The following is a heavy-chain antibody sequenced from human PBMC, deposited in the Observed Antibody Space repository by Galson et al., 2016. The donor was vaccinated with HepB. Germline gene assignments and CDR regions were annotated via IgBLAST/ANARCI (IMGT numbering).Heavy chain of an antibody. J-gene: IGHJ4*02. V-gene: IGHV3-30*14. CDR3: ARDSGTPPPRRGPSSGY. D-gene: IGHD1-26*01. CDR2: ISYDGSRP. CDR1: GFTFSTKA. Sequence: SLRLSCAASGFTFSTKAMHWVRQAPGEGLDWVAYISYDGSRPEYADSVKGRFTISRDSSKNTLYLQMNSLRAEDTAIYYCARDSGTPPPRRGPSSGYWGQGTLVTVSS.